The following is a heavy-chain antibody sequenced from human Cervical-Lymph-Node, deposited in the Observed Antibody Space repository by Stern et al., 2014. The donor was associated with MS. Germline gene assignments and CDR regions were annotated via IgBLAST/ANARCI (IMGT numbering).Heavy chain of an antibody. D-gene: IGHD3-3*01. CDR2: ISGRGGTA. Sequence: EVQLVESGGGLVQPAGSLRLSCAASGFTFTSYAMSWVRQPPGKGLEWVSGISGRGGTADYADSVKGRFSISRDNSRNTLYFELHSLRAEDTAVYYCARSSGFFWSSYPIDHWGQGTLVTLSS. CDR1: GFTFTSYA. V-gene: IGHV3-23*04. CDR3: ARSSGFFWSSYPIDH. J-gene: IGHJ4*02.